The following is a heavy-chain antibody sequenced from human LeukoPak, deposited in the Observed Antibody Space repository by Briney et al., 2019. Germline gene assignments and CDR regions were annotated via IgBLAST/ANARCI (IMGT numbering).Heavy chain of an antibody. D-gene: IGHD1-26*01. CDR2: FDPEDGET. V-gene: IGHV1-24*01. CDR3: ATDATPLCGSCLFDY. Sequence: GASVKVSCKVSGYTLTELSMHWVRQAPGKGLEWIGGFDPEDGETIYAQKFQGRVTMTEDTSTDTAYMELSSLRSEDTAVYYCATDATPLCGSCLFDYWGQGTLVTVSS. CDR1: GYTLTELS. J-gene: IGHJ4*02.